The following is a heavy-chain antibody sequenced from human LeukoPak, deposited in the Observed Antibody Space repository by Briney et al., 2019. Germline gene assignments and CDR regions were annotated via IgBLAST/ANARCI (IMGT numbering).Heavy chain of an antibody. Sequence: SETLSLTCNVSSASISTYYWNWIRQPAGKGLEWLGRIYRSGSANYNPSLKSRVTMSVDTSKNQISLNLSSVTAADTAVYYCASMVEMATIYAFDIWGQGTMVTVSS. J-gene: IGHJ3*02. CDR3: ASMVEMATIYAFDI. CDR2: IYRSGSA. D-gene: IGHD5-24*01. V-gene: IGHV4-4*07. CDR1: SASISTYY.